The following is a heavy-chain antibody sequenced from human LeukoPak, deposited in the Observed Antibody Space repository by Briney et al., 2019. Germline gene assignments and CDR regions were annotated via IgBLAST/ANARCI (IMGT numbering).Heavy chain of an antibody. CDR2: INPNSGGT. Sequence: RASVTVSCKASGYTFTGYYMHWVRQAPGQGLEWMGWINPNSGGTNYAQKFQGRVTMTRDTSISTAYMELSRLRSDDTAVYYCARGWLRLYSSGWRYFDYWGQGTLVTVSS. D-gene: IGHD6-19*01. CDR3: ARGWLRLYSSGWRYFDY. V-gene: IGHV1-2*02. CDR1: GYTFTGYY. J-gene: IGHJ4*02.